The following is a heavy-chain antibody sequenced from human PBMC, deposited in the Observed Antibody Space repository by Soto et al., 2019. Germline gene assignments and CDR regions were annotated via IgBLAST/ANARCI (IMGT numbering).Heavy chain of an antibody. CDR3: ARVIAATDTISVWFDP. V-gene: IGHV4-30-2*01. CDR2: IYHSGST. Sequence: PSETLSLTCAVSGGSISSGGYSWSWIRQPPGKGLEWIGYIYHSGSTYYNPSLKSRVTISVDRSKNQFCLKLNSVTAADTAVYYCARVIAATDTISVWFDPWGQGTLVTVSS. D-gene: IGHD6-13*01. CDR1: GGSISSGGYS. J-gene: IGHJ5*02.